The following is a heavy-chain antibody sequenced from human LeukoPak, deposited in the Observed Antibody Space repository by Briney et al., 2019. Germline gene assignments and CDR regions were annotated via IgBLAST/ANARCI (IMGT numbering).Heavy chain of an antibody. CDR3: AKESDKWELLRGAFDY. V-gene: IGHV3-9*03. CDR1: GFTFDDYA. CDR2: ISWNSGSI. J-gene: IGHJ4*02. Sequence: GGSLRLSCAASGFTFDDYAMHWVRQAPGKGLEWVSGISWNSGSIGYADSVKGRFTISRDNAKNSLYLQMNSLRAEDMALYYCAKESDKWELLRGAFDYWGQGTLATVSS. D-gene: IGHD1-26*01.